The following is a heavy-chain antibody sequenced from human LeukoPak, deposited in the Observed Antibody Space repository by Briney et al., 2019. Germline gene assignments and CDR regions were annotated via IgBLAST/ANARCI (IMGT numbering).Heavy chain of an antibody. CDR2: ISYDGSNK. D-gene: IGHD6-19*01. Sequence: GGSVRLFCAASGFSFNNYDMHWVRQAPGKGLEWVAVISYDGSNKFYADSVKGRFTISRDKSKKTLYLQMNSLRAGDTAVYYCAKGRNSGWSCFDCRVQGTLVTVSS. CDR3: AKGRNSGWSCFDC. J-gene: IGHJ4*02. CDR1: GFSFNNYD. V-gene: IGHV3-30*18.